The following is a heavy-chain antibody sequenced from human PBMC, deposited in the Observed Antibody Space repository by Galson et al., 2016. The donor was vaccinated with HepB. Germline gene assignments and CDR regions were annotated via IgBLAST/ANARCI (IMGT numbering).Heavy chain of an antibody. CDR3: ARDRYGSGNYYSVGAFDI. Sequence: LSLTCTVSGGSISTYYWTWIRQPPGKGLEWIGYIDYTGSTKYSPSLNSRVTMSVDTSKNQFSLKLRSVTAADTAGYYCARDRYGSGNYYSVGAFDIWGQGGMVTVSS. D-gene: IGHD3-10*01. J-gene: IGHJ3*02. CDR1: GGSISTYY. V-gene: IGHV4-59*01. CDR2: IDYTGST.